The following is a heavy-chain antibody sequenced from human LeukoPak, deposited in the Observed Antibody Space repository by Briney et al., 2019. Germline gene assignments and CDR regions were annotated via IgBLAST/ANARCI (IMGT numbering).Heavy chain of an antibody. Sequence: GGSLRLSYAASGFTFSSSGVHWVRQAPGKGLEWVAFIRYDGSNKYYADSVKGRFTISRDKSKNTLYLQMNSLRGEDTAVYYWPKGGNNNIVVVPGIYCWGQGTLVTVSS. D-gene: IGHD2-2*01. CDR3: PKGGNNNIVVVPGIYC. CDR2: IRYDGSNK. J-gene: IGHJ4*02. CDR1: GFTFSSSG. V-gene: IGHV3-30*02.